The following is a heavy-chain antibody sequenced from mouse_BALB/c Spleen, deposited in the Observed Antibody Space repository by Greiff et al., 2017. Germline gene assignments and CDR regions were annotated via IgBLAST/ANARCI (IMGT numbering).Heavy chain of an antibody. J-gene: IGHJ2*01. CDR1: GYSITSGYS. CDR2: IHYSGST. CDR3: AMGGKKKIYDVPDY. Sequence: DVKLVESGPDLVKPSQSLSITCTVTGYSITSGYSWHWIRQFPGNKLECMGYIHYSGSTNYNPSLKSRISITRDTSKNQFFLQLNSVTTEDTATYYCAMGGKKKIYDVPDYWGQGTTLTVSS. V-gene: IGHV3-1*02. D-gene: IGHD2-3*01.